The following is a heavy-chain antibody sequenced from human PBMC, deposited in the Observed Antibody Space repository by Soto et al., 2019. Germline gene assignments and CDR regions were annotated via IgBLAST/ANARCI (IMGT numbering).Heavy chain of an antibody. Sequence: SETLSLTCTVSGGSISSSSYYWGWIRQPPGKGLEWIGSIYYSGSTYYNPSLKSRVTISVDTSKNQFSLKLSSVTAADTAVYYCARPKSPRSSSSWYGVDSNWFDPWGQGTLVTVSS. CDR1: GGSISSSSYY. V-gene: IGHV4-39*01. CDR2: IYYSGST. CDR3: ARPKSPRSSSSWYGVDSNWFDP. J-gene: IGHJ5*02. D-gene: IGHD6-13*01.